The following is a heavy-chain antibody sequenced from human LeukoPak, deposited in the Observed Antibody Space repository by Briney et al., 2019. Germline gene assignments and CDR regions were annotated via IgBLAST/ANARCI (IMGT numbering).Heavy chain of an antibody. CDR3: ARDSGSSFDY. V-gene: IGHV4-39*07. Sequence: PSETLSLTCTVSGGSISSSTNYWGWIRQPPGKGLEWIGSMDNSGSTYYNPSLKSRVTISGDTSKNQFSLKLSSVTAADTAVYYCARDSGSSFDYWGQGTLVTVSS. J-gene: IGHJ4*02. CDR2: MDNSGST. D-gene: IGHD1-26*01. CDR1: GGSISSSTNY.